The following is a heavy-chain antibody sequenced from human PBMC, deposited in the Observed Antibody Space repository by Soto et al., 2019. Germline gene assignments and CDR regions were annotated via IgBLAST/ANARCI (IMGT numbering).Heavy chain of an antibody. Sequence: SETLSLTCTVSGGSISSYYWSWIRQPPGKGLEWIGYIYYSGSTNYNPSLKSRVTISVDTSKNQFSLKLSSVTAADTAVYYCARAYSSSTLYGMDVWGQGATVTVS. CDR3: ARAYSSSTLYGMDV. J-gene: IGHJ6*02. D-gene: IGHD6-6*01. V-gene: IGHV4-59*01. CDR1: GGSISSYY. CDR2: IYYSGST.